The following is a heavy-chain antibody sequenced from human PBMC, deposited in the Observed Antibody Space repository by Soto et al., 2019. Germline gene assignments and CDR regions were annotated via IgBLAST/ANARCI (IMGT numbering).Heavy chain of an antibody. CDR1: GGSISSGGYY. V-gene: IGHV4-31*03. J-gene: IGHJ5*02. CDR3: ARALTTVTLFDP. Sequence: QVQLQESGPGLVKPSQTLSLTCTVSGGSISSGGYYWSWIRQHPGKGLEWIGYIYYSGSTYYNPSLKSRVTISVEPSKNQFSLKLSSVTAADAAVYYCARALTTVTLFDPWGQGTLVTVSS. D-gene: IGHD4-17*01. CDR2: IYYSGST.